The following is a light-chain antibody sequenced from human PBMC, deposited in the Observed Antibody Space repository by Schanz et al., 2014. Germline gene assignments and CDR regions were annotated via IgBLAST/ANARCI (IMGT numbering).Light chain of an antibody. Sequence: EIVLTQSPGTLSLSPGERATLSCRASQTVSNNYLAWYQQKPGQAPSLLIYGASSRATGIPARFSGSGSGADFTLTISSLEPEDFAVYYCQQRSNWPPLTFGGGTKVEIK. V-gene: IGKV3D-20*02. CDR2: GAS. J-gene: IGKJ4*01. CDR1: QTVSNNY. CDR3: QQRSNWPPLT.